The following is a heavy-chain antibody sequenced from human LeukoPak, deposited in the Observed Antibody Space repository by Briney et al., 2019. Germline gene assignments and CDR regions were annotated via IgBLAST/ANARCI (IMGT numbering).Heavy chain of an antibody. CDR1: GYTFTNYG. CDR3: ARCLKRFGELYDAFDI. D-gene: IGHD3-10*01. J-gene: IGHJ3*02. Sequence: ASVKVSCKASGYTFTNYGITWVRQAPGQGLEWMGWISAYNGNTNYVQNLQGRVTMTTDTSTSTAYMELRSLRSDDTAVYYCARCLKRFGELYDAFDIWGQGTMVTVSS. V-gene: IGHV1-18*01. CDR2: ISAYNGNT.